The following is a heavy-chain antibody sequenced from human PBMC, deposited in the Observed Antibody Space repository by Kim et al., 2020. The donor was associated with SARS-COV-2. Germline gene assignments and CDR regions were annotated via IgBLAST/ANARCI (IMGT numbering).Heavy chain of an antibody. D-gene: IGHD6-19*01. V-gene: IGHV1-2*02. CDR2: GT. CDR3: ASSGRGYFDY. Sequence: GTNYAQKFQGRVTMTRDTSISTAYMELSRLRSDDTAVYYCASSGRGYFDYWGQGTLVTVSS. J-gene: IGHJ4*02.